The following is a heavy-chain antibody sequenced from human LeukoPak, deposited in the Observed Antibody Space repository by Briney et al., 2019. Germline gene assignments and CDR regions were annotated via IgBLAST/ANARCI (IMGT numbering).Heavy chain of an antibody. V-gene: IGHV3-48*03. CDR3: AKDSPIWFGELYYFDY. J-gene: IGHJ4*02. Sequence: GGSLRLSCAASGFTFSSYEMNWVRQAPGKGLEWVSYISSSGSTIYYADSVKGRFTISRDNSKNTLYLQMNSLRAEDTAVYYCAKDSPIWFGELYYFDYWGQGTLVTVSS. D-gene: IGHD3-10*01. CDR1: GFTFSSYE. CDR2: ISSSGSTI.